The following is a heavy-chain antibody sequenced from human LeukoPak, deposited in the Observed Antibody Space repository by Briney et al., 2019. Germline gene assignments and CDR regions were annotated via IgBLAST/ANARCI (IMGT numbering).Heavy chain of an antibody. CDR3: ARDGGCSGGSCYSN. Sequence: SETLSLTCTVSGGSIGSYYWSWIRQPAGKGLEWIGRIYTSGSTNYNPSLKSRVTMSVDTSKNQFSLKLSSVTAADTAVYYCARDGGCSGGSCYSNWGQGTLVTVSS. V-gene: IGHV4-4*07. CDR1: GGSIGSYY. J-gene: IGHJ4*02. CDR2: IYTSGST. D-gene: IGHD2-15*01.